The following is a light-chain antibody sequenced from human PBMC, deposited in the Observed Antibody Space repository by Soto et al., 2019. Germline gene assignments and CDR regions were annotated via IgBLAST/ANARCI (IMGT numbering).Light chain of an antibody. J-gene: IGKJ4*01. Sequence: EIVLTQSPATLSFSPGEGATLSCRSSQCVDKYLFWYQQKPGQAPRLLICDASSRATGIPARFSGSGSGTHFTLTITSLEPEDFSVYYCQQRTNWPLTCGGGTKLQIK. CDR1: QCVDKY. CDR2: DAS. CDR3: QQRTNWPLT. V-gene: IGKV3-11*01.